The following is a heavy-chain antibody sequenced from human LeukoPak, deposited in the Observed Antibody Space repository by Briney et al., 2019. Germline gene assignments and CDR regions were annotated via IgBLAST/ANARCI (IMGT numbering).Heavy chain of an antibody. D-gene: IGHD4-11*01. V-gene: IGHV4-31*03. CDR2: IYYSGST. CDR3: ASNYPHFGY. CDR1: GGSISSGGYY. J-gene: IGHJ4*02. Sequence: SQTLSLTCTVSGGSISSGGYYWSWIRQHPGTGMEWIGYIYYSGSTYYNPSLKSRVTISVDTSKNQFSLKLSSVTGADTAVYYCASNYPHFGYWGQGTLVTVAS.